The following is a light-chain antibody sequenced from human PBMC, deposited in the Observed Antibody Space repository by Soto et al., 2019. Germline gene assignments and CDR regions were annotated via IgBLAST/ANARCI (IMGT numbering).Light chain of an antibody. Sequence: EMVLTQSPGTLSLSPGERATLSCRASQSVSSSYLAWYQQKPGQAPRLLIYGASSRATGIPDTFSGSGSGTDFTLTISRLEPEDFAVYYCQQYGSSLYTFGQGTKLEIK. CDR1: QSVSSSY. CDR3: QQYGSSLYT. J-gene: IGKJ2*01. V-gene: IGKV3-20*01. CDR2: GAS.